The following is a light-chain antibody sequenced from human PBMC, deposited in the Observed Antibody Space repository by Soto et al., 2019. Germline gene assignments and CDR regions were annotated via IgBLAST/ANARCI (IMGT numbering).Light chain of an antibody. CDR1: SSNIGSNT. Sequence: QSVLTQPPSASGTPGQRVTISCSGSSSNIGSNTVNWYQQLPGTAPKLLIYNNNRRPSGVPDRFSGSKSGTSASLAISGLQSEYEADYYCAAWDDSLNGVVFGGGTQLTVL. CDR2: NNN. V-gene: IGLV1-44*01. CDR3: AAWDDSLNGVV. J-gene: IGLJ2*01.